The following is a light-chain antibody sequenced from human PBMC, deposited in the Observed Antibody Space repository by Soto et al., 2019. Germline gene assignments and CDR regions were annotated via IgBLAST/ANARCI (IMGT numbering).Light chain of an antibody. J-gene: IGKJ2*01. Sequence: DIQMTQSPSSLSASVGDRVTITFRASQDIGNNLGWYQQKPGNAPRRLIYAASSLQSGVPSRFSGSGSGTEFTLTISSLQPEDFAVYYCQHYNYWPYTFGQGTKVDIK. V-gene: IGKV1-17*01. CDR1: QDIGNN. CDR3: QHYNYWPYT. CDR2: AAS.